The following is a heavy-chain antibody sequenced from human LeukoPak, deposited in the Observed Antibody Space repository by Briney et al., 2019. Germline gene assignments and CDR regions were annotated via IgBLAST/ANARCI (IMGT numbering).Heavy chain of an antibody. J-gene: IGHJ3*02. V-gene: IGHV3-23*01. Sequence: GGSLRLSCTTSGFTFGDYSMNWFRQAPGKGLEWVSTITKSGDQTHYADSVKGRFTISRDISKNTLYLQMNSLRAEDTAVYHCVKSAGKDGYRDVFDIWGQGTVVTVSS. D-gene: IGHD5-24*01. CDR1: GFTFGDYS. CDR2: ITKSGDQT. CDR3: VKSAGKDGYRDVFDI.